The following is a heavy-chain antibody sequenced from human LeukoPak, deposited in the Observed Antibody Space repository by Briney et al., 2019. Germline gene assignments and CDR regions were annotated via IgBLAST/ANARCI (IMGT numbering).Heavy chain of an antibody. CDR3: ARHPSSSFDLF. CDR2: IYYSGST. CDR1: GGSISSYY. J-gene: IGHJ4*02. V-gene: IGHV4-59*08. Sequence: SETLSLTCTVSGGSISSYYWSWIRQPPGKGLEWIGYIYYSGSTNYNPSLKSRVTISVDTSKNQFSLKLSSVTAADTAVYYCARHPSSSFDLFWGQGTLVTVSS. D-gene: IGHD6-6*01.